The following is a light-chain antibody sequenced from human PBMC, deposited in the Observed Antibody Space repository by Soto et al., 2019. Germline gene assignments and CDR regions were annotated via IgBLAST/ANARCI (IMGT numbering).Light chain of an antibody. CDR3: QHSYNAPWT. Sequence: DIQMTQSPSSLSASVGDRVTITCRASQSIRSYLNWYQQKPGKAPKLLISRASSLHSGVPSRLSGSGSGTDFTLTISSLQPEDFAAYYCQHSYNAPWTFGQGTKVDIK. CDR1: QSIRSY. V-gene: IGKV1-39*01. J-gene: IGKJ1*01. CDR2: RAS.